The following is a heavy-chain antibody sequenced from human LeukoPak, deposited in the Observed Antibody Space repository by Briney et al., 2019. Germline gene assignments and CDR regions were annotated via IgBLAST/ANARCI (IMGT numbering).Heavy chain of an antibody. D-gene: IGHD3-10*01. CDR2: IYWDDDK. V-gene: IGHV2-5*02. Sequence: SGPTLVKPTQTLTLTCTFSGFSLSTSGVGVGWIRQPPGKALEWLALIYWDDDKRYSPSLKSRLTITKDTSKNQVVLTMTNMDPVDTATYYCAHRRGGPALLWFGGFDYWGQGTLVTVSS. CDR1: GFSLSTSGVG. J-gene: IGHJ4*02. CDR3: AHRRGGPALLWFGGFDY.